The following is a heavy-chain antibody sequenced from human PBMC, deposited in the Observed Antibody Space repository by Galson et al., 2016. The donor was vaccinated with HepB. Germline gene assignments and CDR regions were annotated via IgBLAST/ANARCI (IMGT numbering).Heavy chain of an antibody. J-gene: IGHJ2*01. D-gene: IGHD3-22*01. CDR2: ISSSSTYI. CDR1: GFTFTPYN. V-gene: IGHV3-21*01. CDR3: AGARSGYPWYFDL. Sequence: LRLSCPASGFTFTPYNMNWVRQAPGKGLEWVSSISSSSTYIYYADSVKGRFTISRDNAKNSLSLQMNSLRAEDTAVYYCAGARSGYPWYFDLWGRGTLVTVSS.